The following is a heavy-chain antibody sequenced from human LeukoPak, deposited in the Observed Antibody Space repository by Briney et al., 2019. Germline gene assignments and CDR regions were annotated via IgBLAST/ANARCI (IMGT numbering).Heavy chain of an antibody. V-gene: IGHV3-7*01. J-gene: IGHJ4*02. D-gene: IGHD6-19*01. CDR1: GFTFSSSW. CDR2: IKQDGSEK. Sequence: GGSLRLSCAASGFTFSSSWMSWVRQAPGKGLEWVANIKQDGSEKNYVDSVKGRFTISRDNANNALYLQMNSLRAEDTAVYYCARDSGWYRGDYWGQGTLVTVSS. CDR3: ARDSGWYRGDY.